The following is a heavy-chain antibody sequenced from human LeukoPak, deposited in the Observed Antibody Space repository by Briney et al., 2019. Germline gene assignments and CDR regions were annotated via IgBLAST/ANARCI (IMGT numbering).Heavy chain of an antibody. Sequence: PXGSLRLSCAASGFSFSSAYVIWVRQAPGKGLEWLGRIKSKSAGGTVDYASPVKGRFVISRDDSRTTVSLQMNSLKTEDTAVYYCSTDAGYDSRWYNYWGQGTLVTVSS. CDR2: IKSKSAGGTV. J-gene: IGHJ4*02. CDR3: STDAGYDSRWYNY. D-gene: IGHD6-13*01. CDR1: GFSFSSAY. V-gene: IGHV3-15*01.